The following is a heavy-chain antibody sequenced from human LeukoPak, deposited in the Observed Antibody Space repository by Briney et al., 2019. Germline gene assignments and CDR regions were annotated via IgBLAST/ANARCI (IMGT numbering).Heavy chain of an antibody. D-gene: IGHD2-8*01. CDR3: AKDSWSHNGIYDPFDI. CDR2: ISNDGHFK. J-gene: IGHJ3*02. CDR1: GFTFSTYT. Sequence: GGSLRLSCAASGFTFSTYTIHWVRQAPGKGLEWVAVISNDGHFKYYADSVKGRFTISRDNSKSTLFLQMNSLTIEDTAVYYCAKDSWSHNGIYDPFDIWGQGTVVTVSS. V-gene: IGHV3-30-3*01.